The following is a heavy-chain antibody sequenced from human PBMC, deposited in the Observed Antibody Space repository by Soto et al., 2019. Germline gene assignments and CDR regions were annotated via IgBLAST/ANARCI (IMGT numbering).Heavy chain of an antibody. CDR2: ISWDGGST. V-gene: IGHV3-43*01. J-gene: IGHJ4*02. CDR3: AKAATAMGADYYFDY. D-gene: IGHD5-18*01. CDR1: GFTFDDYT. Sequence: EVQLVESGGVVVQPGGSLRLSCAASGFTFDDYTMHWVRQAPGKGLEWVSLISWDGGSTYYADSVKGRFTISRDNSKNSLYLQMNSLRTEDTALYYCAKAATAMGADYYFDYWGQGTLVTVSS.